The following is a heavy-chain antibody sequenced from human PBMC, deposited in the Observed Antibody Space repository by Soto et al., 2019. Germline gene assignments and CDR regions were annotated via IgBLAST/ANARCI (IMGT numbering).Heavy chain of an antibody. V-gene: IGHV1-69*13. CDR3: ARGSSSDYYYYGMDV. CDR2: IIPIFGTA. J-gene: IGHJ6*02. CDR1: GGTFSSYA. D-gene: IGHD6-6*01. Sequence: SVKVSCKASGGTFSSYAISWVRQAPGQGLEWMGGIIPIFGTANYAQKFQGRVTITADESTSTAYMGLSSLRSEDTAVYYCARGSSSDYYYYGMDVWGQGTTVTVSS.